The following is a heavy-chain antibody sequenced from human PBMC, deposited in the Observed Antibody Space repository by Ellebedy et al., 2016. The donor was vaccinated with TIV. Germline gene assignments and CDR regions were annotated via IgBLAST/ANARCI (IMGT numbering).Heavy chain of an antibody. Sequence: GGSLRLSXAASGFTFSSYAMHWVRQAPGKGLEWVAVISYDGSNKYYADSVKGRFTISRDNSKNTLYLQMNSLRAEDTAVYYCARDIIEYSPEMSYYYYYGMDVWGQGTTVTVSS. CDR1: GFTFSSYA. CDR3: ARDIIEYSPEMSYYYYYGMDV. CDR2: ISYDGSNK. J-gene: IGHJ6*02. V-gene: IGHV3-30-3*01. D-gene: IGHD5-18*01.